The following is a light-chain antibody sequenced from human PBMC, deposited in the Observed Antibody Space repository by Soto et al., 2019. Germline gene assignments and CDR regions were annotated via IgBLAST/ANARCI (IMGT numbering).Light chain of an antibody. J-gene: IGLJ2*01. Sequence: SYELTQPPSASVSPGQTASITSSGDKLGDKYACWYQQKPGQSPVLVIYQDSKRPSGIPERFSGSNSGNTATLTISGTQSMDEADYYCQAWDSSTFVVFGGGTKRTVL. CDR2: QDS. CDR1: KLGDKY. V-gene: IGLV3-1*01. CDR3: QAWDSSTFVV.